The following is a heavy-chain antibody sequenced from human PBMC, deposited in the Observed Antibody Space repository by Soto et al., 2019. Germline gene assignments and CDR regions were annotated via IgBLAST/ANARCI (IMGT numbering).Heavy chain of an antibody. D-gene: IGHD2-21*02. CDR2: ISAYNGNT. J-gene: IGHJ4*02. CDR3: ARAADVVVTASTFDY. V-gene: IGHV1-18*04. CDR1: GYTFTSYG. Sequence: QVQLVQSGAEVKKPGASVKVSCKASGYTFTSYGISWVRQAPGQGLEWRGWISAYNGNTNYAQKLQGRVTMTTDTSTSTAYRELRSMRSDDTAVYYCARAADVVVTASTFDYWGQGTLVTVSS.